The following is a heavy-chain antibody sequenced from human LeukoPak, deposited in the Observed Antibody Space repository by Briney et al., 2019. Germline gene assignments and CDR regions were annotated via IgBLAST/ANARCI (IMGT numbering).Heavy chain of an antibody. V-gene: IGHV3-66*01. CDR2: IYSGGST. Sequence: GGSLRLSCAASGFTFNNFAMSWVRQAPGKGLEWVSVIYSGGSTYYADSVKGRFTISRDNSKNTLYLQMNSLRAEDTAVYYCARERYGSGSYYFDYWGQGTLVTVSS. D-gene: IGHD3-10*01. CDR1: GFTFNNFA. J-gene: IGHJ4*02. CDR3: ARERYGSGSYYFDY.